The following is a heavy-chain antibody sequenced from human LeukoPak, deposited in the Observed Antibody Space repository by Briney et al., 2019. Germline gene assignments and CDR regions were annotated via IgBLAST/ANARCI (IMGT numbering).Heavy chain of an antibody. CDR3: ARDHEDIVATIWGEGLNI. D-gene: IGHD5-12*01. CDR2: IYHSGST. CDR1: GYSISSGYY. Sequence: SETLSLTCTVSGYSISSGYYWGWIRQPPGKGLEWIGRIYHSGSTYYNPSLKSRVTISVDTSKNQFSLNLSSVTAADTAVYYCARDHEDIVATIWGEGLNIWGQGTVVTVSS. J-gene: IGHJ3*02. V-gene: IGHV4-38-2*02.